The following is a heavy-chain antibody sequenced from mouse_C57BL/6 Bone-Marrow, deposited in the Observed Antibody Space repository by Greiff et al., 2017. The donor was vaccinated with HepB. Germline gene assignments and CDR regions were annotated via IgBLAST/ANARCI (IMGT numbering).Heavy chain of an antibody. CDR3: TGYYSNLWYAMDY. CDR2: IRLKSDNYAT. J-gene: IGHJ4*01. CDR1: GFTFSNYW. Sequence: EVQRVESGGGLVQPGGSMKLSCVASGFTFSNYWMNWVRQSPEKGLEWVAQIRLKSDNYATHYAESVKGRFTISRDDSKSSVYLQMNNLRAEDTGIYYCTGYYSNLWYAMDYWGQGTSVTVSS. V-gene: IGHV6-3*01. D-gene: IGHD2-5*01.